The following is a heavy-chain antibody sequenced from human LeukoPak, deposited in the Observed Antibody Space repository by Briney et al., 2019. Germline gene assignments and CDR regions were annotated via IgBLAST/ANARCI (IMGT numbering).Heavy chain of an antibody. J-gene: IGHJ3*02. V-gene: IGHV4-59*01. CDR2: IYYSGST. CDR1: GGSISSYY. D-gene: IGHD2/OR15-2a*01. CDR3: AREDPLGIRGAFDI. Sequence: SETLSLTCTVSGGSISSYYWSWIRQPPGKGLEWIGYIYYSGSTNYNPSLKSRVTISVDTSKNQFSLKLSSVTAADTAVYYCAREDPLGIRGAFDILGQGTMVTVSS.